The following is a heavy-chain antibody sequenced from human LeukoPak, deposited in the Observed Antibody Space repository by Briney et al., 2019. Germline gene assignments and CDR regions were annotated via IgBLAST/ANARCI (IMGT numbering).Heavy chain of an antibody. D-gene: IGHD5-24*01. Sequence: SETLSLTCTVSSGSISSSNYYWGWIRQPPGKGLEWIGYVSYSGSTYYSPSLKSRVTISVDTSKNQFSLKLSSVTAADTAVYYCARGDLFDWGQGTLVTVSS. CDR1: SGSISSSNYY. J-gene: IGHJ4*02. CDR3: ARGDLFD. V-gene: IGHV4-30-4*08. CDR2: VSYSGST.